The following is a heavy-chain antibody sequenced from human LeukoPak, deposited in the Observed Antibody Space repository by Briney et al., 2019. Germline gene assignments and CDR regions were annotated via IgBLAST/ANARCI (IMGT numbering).Heavy chain of an antibody. Sequence: GGSLRLSCAASGFTFSSYAMSWVRQAPGKGLEWVSAISGSGGSTYYADSVKGRFTISRDNSKNTLYLQMNSLRAEDTAVYYCAKARHVVVAAANDAFDIWGQGTMVTVSS. V-gene: IGHV3-23*01. CDR2: ISGSGGST. CDR3: AKARHVVVAAANDAFDI. D-gene: IGHD2-15*01. CDR1: GFTFSSYA. J-gene: IGHJ3*02.